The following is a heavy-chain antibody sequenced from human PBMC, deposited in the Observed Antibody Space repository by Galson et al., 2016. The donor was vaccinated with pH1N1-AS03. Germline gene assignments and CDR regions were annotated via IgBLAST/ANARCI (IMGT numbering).Heavy chain of an antibody. D-gene: IGHD3-10*01. V-gene: IGHV4-34*01. CDR2: IHHSGST. J-gene: IGHJ4*02. CDR3: ARRPTGIDY. Sequence: SETLSLTCAVYDGSFTGYYYSWIRQSPGKGLEWVGEIHHSGSTNYNPSVNSRVSISVDTSRGELSLRLRSVTAADTGVYYCARRPTGIDYGGQGSQVTVSP. CDR1: DGSFTGYY.